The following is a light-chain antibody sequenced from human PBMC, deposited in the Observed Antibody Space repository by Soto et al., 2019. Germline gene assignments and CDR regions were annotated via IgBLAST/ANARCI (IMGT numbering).Light chain of an antibody. J-gene: IGLJ2*01. CDR3: ASYKSDTHVL. CDR1: SSDVGNYDS. CDR2: EVR. Sequence: QSALTQPASVSGSPGQSITISCSGTSSDVGNYDSVSWYQQNPGKAPKLIIYEVRYRPSGVSSRFSGSKSGNTASLTISGLQAEDEADYYCASYKSDTHVLFGGGTKLTVL. V-gene: IGLV2-14*01.